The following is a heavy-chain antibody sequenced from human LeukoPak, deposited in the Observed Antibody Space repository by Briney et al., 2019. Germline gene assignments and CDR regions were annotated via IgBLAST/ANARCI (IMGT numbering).Heavy chain of an antibody. CDR3: ARAGYSYGYGVY. D-gene: IGHD5-18*01. CDR1: GFTFGKYW. Sequence: GGSLRLSCVASGFTFGKYWMSWVRQAPGKGLEWVANIKLDGSEKNYVDSVKGRFTISRDNTKNSLYLQMNSLRVEDTAVYYCARAGYSYGYGVYWGQGTLVTVSS. CDR2: IKLDGSEK. J-gene: IGHJ4*02. V-gene: IGHV3-7*01.